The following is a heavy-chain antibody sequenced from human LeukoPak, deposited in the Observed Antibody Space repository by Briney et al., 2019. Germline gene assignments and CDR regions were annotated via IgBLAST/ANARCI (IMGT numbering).Heavy chain of an antibody. J-gene: IGHJ3*02. Sequence: GASVKVSCKASGYTFINYGISWVRQAPGQGLEWMGWISGYNANTDYVQKLQGRVTMTTDTSTSTVYMELRSLRSDDTAVYYCARVGPGIAAAAGTGDAFDIWGQGTMVTVSS. V-gene: IGHV1-18*01. CDR2: ISGYNANT. CDR3: ARVGPGIAAAAGTGDAFDI. CDR1: GYTFINYG. D-gene: IGHD6-13*01.